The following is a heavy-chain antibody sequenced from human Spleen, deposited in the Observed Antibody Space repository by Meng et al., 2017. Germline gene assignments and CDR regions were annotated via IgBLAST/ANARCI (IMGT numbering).Heavy chain of an antibody. Sequence: GESLKISCAASGFTFSNAWMSWVRQAPGKGLEWVGRIRSKADGGTTDYAAAVKGRFTISRDDSENTFYLQMNSLKTEDTAVYYCSGHVDYWGHGTLVTVSS. CDR3: SGHVDY. J-gene: IGHJ4*01. V-gene: IGHV3-15*01. CDR2: IRSKADGGTT. CDR1: GFTFSNAW.